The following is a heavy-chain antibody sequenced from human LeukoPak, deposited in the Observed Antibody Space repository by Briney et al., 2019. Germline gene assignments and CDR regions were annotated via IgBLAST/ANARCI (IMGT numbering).Heavy chain of an antibody. Sequence: SETLSLTCAVYGGSFSGYYWSWIRQPPGKGLEWIGEINHSGSTNYNPSLKNRVTISVDTSKNQFSLKLSSVTAADTAVYYCARRRVLRFLEAWGQGTLVTVSS. V-gene: IGHV4-34*01. CDR2: INHSGST. D-gene: IGHD3-3*01. J-gene: IGHJ5*02. CDR3: ARRRVLRFLEA. CDR1: GGSFSGYY.